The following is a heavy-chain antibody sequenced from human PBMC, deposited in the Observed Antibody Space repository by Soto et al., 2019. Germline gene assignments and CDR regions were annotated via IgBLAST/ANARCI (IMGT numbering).Heavy chain of an antibody. V-gene: IGHV4-39*01. J-gene: IGHJ6*04. CDR2: IYYSGST. CDR1: GGSISSSSYY. CDR3: GRIFFPANKSSSEMDA. D-gene: IGHD2-15*01. Sequence: PSETLSLTCTVSGGSISSSSYYWGWIRQPPGEGLEWIGTIYYSGSTYYNPSLKSRVTISVDTSQNQFSLRLSSVTAADTAVYYCGRIFFPANKSSSEMDAWGKGTALPLSS.